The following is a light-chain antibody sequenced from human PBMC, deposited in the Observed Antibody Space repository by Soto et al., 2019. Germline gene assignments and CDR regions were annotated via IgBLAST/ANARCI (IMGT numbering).Light chain of an antibody. V-gene: IGLV2-14*01. J-gene: IGLJ2*01. Sequence: QSALTQPASVSGSPGQSITISCTGSSSDVGGYNYVSWYQQHPGKAPKLMIYDVSNRPSGVSNRFSGSKSGNTASLTISGLQAEDEADYYCSSYTRISTLYVVFAGGTQLTVL. CDR2: DVS. CDR1: SSDVGGYNY. CDR3: SSYTRISTLYVV.